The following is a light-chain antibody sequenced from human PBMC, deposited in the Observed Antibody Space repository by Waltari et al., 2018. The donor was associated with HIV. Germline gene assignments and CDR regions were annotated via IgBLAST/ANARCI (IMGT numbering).Light chain of an antibody. J-gene: IGKJ1*01. V-gene: IGKV1-12*01. Sequence: DIQMTQSQSSVSASVGDRVIITCRASQDISSWLAWYQQKQGKAPELLIYYVSHLKSGVPSRFSGSGSGTDFTLTIRSLQPEDFAIYYCQQAYSFPRTFGQGTKVEIK. CDR1: QDISSW. CDR3: QQAYSFPRT. CDR2: YVS.